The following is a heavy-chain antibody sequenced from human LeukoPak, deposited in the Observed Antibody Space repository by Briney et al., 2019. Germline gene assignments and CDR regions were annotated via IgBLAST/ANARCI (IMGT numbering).Heavy chain of an antibody. D-gene: IGHD3-22*01. J-gene: IGHJ4*02. CDR1: GYTFTTYD. Sequence: ASVKVSCKASGYTFTTYDFNWVRQAPGQGLEWMGWISAYNANTNYAQKFQGRVTMTADTSTSTAYMELRSLRSDDTAVYYCARAWYYYDSSGSYHRDYWGQGTLVTVSS. CDR2: ISAYNANT. CDR3: ARAWYYYDSSGSYHRDY. V-gene: IGHV1-18*01.